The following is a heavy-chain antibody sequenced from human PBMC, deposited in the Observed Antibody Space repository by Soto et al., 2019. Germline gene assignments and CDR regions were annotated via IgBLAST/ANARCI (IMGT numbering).Heavy chain of an antibody. V-gene: IGHV3-74*01. D-gene: IGHD3-3*01. CDR3: ASTSYYDFWSGYS. CDR1: GFTFSSYW. CDR2: INSDGSST. J-gene: IGHJ4*02. Sequence: LRLSCAASGFTFSSYWMHWVRQAPGKGLVWVSRINSDGSSTSYADSVKGRFTISRDNAKNTLYLQMNSLRAEDTAVYYCASTSYYDFWSGYSWGQGTLVTVSS.